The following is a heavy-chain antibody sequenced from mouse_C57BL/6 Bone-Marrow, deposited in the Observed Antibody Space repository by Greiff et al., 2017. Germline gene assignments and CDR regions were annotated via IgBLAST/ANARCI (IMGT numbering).Heavy chain of an antibody. J-gene: IGHJ3*01. V-gene: IGHV6-3*01. Sequence: EVKLVESGGGLVQPGGSMKLSCVASGFTFSNYWMNWVRQSPEKGLEWVAQIRLKSDNYATHYAESVKGRFTISRDDSKSSVYLKMNNVRAEDTGIYYCTGITPAYWGQGTLVTVSA. CDR3: TGITPAY. CDR1: GFTFSNYW. D-gene: IGHD2-4*01. CDR2: IRLKSDNYAT.